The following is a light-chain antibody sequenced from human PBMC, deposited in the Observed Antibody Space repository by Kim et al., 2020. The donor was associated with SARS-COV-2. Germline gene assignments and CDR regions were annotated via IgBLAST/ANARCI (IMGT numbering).Light chain of an antibody. V-gene: IGKV1-5*01. CDR1: QRSTKW. CDR2: DAS. CDR3: QQYNTYSYT. Sequence: SAAVGGRVTITCRASQRSTKWLAWDQQKPGKAPKRLIYDASSLKSGVPSRFSGSGFGTEFTLTISSLQPDDFATYYCQQYNTYSYTFGPGTKLEI. J-gene: IGKJ2*01.